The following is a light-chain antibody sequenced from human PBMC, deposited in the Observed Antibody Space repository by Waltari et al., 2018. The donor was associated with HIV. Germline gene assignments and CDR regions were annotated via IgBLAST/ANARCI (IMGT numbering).Light chain of an antibody. V-gene: IGLV2-14*01. CDR2: DVK. CDR1: NSDIGASDY. CDR3: ASLSNSITLVV. J-gene: IGLJ2*01. Sequence: QSALSQPASVSGSPGQSVTISCNGTNSDIGASDYVSWYQKFPDRVPRLLIYDVKKRPSAVSSRFSGSKAANTASLTISGLQPEDEADFYCASLSNSITLVVFGGGTHLTVL.